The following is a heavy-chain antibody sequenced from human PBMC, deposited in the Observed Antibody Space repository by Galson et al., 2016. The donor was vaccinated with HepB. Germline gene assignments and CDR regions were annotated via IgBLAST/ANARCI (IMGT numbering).Heavy chain of an antibody. CDR3: ARQADYYDSSGYYTLALLDY. CDR1: GYSFTSYW. CDR2: IYPGDSDT. Sequence: QSGAEVKKPGESLKISCKGSGYSFTSYWIGWVRQMPGKGLEWMGIIYPGDSDTRYSPSFQGQVTISADKSISTAYLQWSSLKASDTAMYYCARQADYYDSSGYYTLALLDYWGQGTLVTVSS. D-gene: IGHD3-22*01. V-gene: IGHV5-51*01. J-gene: IGHJ4*02.